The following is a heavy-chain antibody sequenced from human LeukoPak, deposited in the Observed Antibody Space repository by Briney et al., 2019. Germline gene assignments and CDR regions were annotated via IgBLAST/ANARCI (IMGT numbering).Heavy chain of an antibody. D-gene: IGHD2-2*01. CDR3: ARDRGVVVPAAMGDY. CDR2: MNPNSGNA. J-gene: IGHJ4*02. V-gene: IGHV1-8*01. Sequence: ASVKVSCKASGYTFTSYDINWVRQATGQGLEWMGWMNPNSGNAGYAQKFQGRVTMTRNTSISTAYMELSSLRSEDTAVYYCARDRGVVVPAAMGDYWGQGTLVTVSS. CDR1: GYTFTSYD.